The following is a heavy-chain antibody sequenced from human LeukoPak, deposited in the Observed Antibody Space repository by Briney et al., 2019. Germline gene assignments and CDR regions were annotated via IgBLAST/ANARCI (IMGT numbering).Heavy chain of an antibody. CDR2: IRYDGSNK. J-gene: IGHJ4*02. CDR3: AKSCSSTSCYTEGGY. Sequence: GGSLRLSYAASGFTFSSYGMHWVRQAPGKGLEWVAFIRYDGSNKYYADSVKGRFTISRDNSKNTLYLQMNSLRAEDTAVYYCAKSCSSTSCYTEGGYWGQGTLVTVSS. D-gene: IGHD2-2*02. V-gene: IGHV3-30*02. CDR1: GFTFSSYG.